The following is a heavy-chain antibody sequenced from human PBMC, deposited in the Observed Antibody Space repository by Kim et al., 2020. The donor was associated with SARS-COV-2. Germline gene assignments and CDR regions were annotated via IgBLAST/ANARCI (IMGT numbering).Heavy chain of an antibody. Sequence: ASVKVSCKASGYNFTSYDFNWMRQTTGRGLEWMGWMSPYSGDTGYAQKFQGRVTLTGDTSISTAYMELSSLTSEDTAVYYCARNLPLTGNFDYWGQGTLVTVSS. CDR2: MSPYSGDT. CDR3: ARNLPLTGNFDY. CDR1: GYNFTSYD. V-gene: IGHV1-8*02. J-gene: IGHJ4*02.